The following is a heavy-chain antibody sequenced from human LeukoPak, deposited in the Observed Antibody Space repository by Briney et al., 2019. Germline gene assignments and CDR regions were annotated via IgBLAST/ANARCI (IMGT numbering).Heavy chain of an antibody. V-gene: IGHV3-23*01. CDR1: GFTFSSYA. Sequence: GGSLRLSCAASGFTFSSYAMSWVRQAPGKGLEWVSGISGSAGSTYNADSVKGRFTIFRDNSGNTLYLQMNSLRAEDTAVYYCAKALLSSYYFDYWGQGTLVTVSS. D-gene: IGHD2-2*01. CDR3: AKALLSSYYFDY. CDR2: ISGSAGST. J-gene: IGHJ4*02.